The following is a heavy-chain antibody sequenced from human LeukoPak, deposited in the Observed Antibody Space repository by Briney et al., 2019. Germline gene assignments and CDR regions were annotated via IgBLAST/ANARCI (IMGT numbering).Heavy chain of an antibody. Sequence: PSETLSLTCTVSGGSISNYYWSWIRQPPGKGLEWIGYIYYSGSTNYSPSLKSRVTISVDTSKNQFSLKLSSVTAADTAVYYCARHCPYSSSWFHFDYWGQGTQVTVSS. CDR2: IYYSGST. V-gene: IGHV4-59*08. D-gene: IGHD6-13*01. J-gene: IGHJ4*02. CDR3: ARHCPYSSSWFHFDY. CDR1: GGSISNYY.